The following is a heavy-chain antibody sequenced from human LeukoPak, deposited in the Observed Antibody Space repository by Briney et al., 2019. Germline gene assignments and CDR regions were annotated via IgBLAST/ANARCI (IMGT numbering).Heavy chain of an antibody. CDR2: ISSSSSLT. CDR3: ARDLFDDYSLDY. D-gene: IGHD3-16*01. V-gene: IGHV3-21*01. Sequence: GGSLRLSCAASGFTFSTYSMNWVRQAPGKGLEWVSSISSSSSLTYYAGSVKGRFTISRDNAKKSLYLQMNSLRAEDTAVYYCARDLFDDYSLDYWGQGTLVTVSS. CDR1: GFTFSTYS. J-gene: IGHJ4*02.